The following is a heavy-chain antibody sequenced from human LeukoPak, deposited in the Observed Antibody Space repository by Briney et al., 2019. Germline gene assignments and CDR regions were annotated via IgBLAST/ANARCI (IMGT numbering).Heavy chain of an antibody. CDR1: GFTFSTYG. CDR3: ARDQGCSSTNCYSLSFHY. J-gene: IGHJ4*02. CDR2: IWYDGSNK. V-gene: IGHV3-33*01. Sequence: GRSLRLSCAASGFTFSTYGMHWVRQAPGKGLEWVALIWYDGSNKYYADSVKGRFTISRDNSMNTLYLQMNSLRAEDTAVYYCARDQGCSSTNCYSLSFHYWGQGTLVTVSS. D-gene: IGHD2-2*01.